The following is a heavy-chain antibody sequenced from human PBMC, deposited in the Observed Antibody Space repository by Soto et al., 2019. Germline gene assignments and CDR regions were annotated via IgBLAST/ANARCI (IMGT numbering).Heavy chain of an antibody. CDR2: IYSGGTT. J-gene: IGHJ3*01. CDR1: GFIVSSNY. V-gene: IGHV3-66*01. CDR3: ARRWG. D-gene: IGHD1-26*01. Sequence: EVQLVESGGGLVQPGGSLRLSCAASGFIVSSNYMSWVRQAPGKGPEWVALIYSGGTTHYAESVKGIFTISRDKSKNTLYLQMNSLRAEDTAVYYCARRWGWGHGTMVTVSS.